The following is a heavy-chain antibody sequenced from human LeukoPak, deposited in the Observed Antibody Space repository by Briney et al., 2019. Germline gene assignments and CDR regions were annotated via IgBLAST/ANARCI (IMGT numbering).Heavy chain of an antibody. J-gene: IGHJ4*02. CDR3: ARGRLHDY. Sequence: ASVKVSCKASGYTFNSNVVNWVRQAPGQGLEWMGWINTNTGNPTCAQGFTGRFVFSLDTSVSTAYLQISSLKAEDIAVYYCARGRLHDYWGQGTLVTVSS. CDR1: GYTFNSNV. CDR2: INTNTGNP. V-gene: IGHV7-4-1*02. D-gene: IGHD4-11*01.